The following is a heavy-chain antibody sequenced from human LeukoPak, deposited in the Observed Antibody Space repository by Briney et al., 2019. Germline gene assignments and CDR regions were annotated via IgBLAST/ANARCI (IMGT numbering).Heavy chain of an antibody. Sequence: TSVKVSCKASGFTFTSSAVQWVRQARGQRLEWIGWIVVGSGNTNYAQKFQERVTITRDMSTSTAYMELGSLRSEDTAVYYCAAATDRSGYLLTRWGQGTLVTVSS. V-gene: IGHV1-58*01. J-gene: IGHJ4*02. CDR3: AAATDRSGYLLTR. CDR1: GFTFTSSA. D-gene: IGHD3-22*01. CDR2: IVVGSGNT.